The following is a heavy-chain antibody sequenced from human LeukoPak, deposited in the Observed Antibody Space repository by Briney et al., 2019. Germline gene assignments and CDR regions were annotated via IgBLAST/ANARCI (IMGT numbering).Heavy chain of an antibody. CDR1: GYSISSGYY. D-gene: IGHD3-22*01. V-gene: IGHV4-38-2*02. J-gene: IGHJ4*02. Sequence: SETLSLTCTVSGYSISSGYYWGWIRQPPGKGLEWIGSIYHSGSTYYNPSLKSRVTISVDTSKSQFSLKLSSVTAADTAVYYCARIVVADFDYWGQGTLVTVSS. CDR3: ARIVVADFDY. CDR2: IYHSGST.